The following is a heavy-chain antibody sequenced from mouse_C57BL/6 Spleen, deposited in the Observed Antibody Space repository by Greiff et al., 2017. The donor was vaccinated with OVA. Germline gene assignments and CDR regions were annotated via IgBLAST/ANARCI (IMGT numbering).Heavy chain of an antibody. Sequence: VQLQQSGAELVMPGASVKLSCKASGYTFTSYWMHWVKQRPGQGLEWIGEIDPSDSYTNYNQKFKGKFTLTVDKSSSTAYLQLSSLTSEDSAVYYCARRLLRAMDYWGQGTSVTVSS. D-gene: IGHD2-3*01. CDR2: IDPSDSYT. CDR3: ARRLLRAMDY. V-gene: IGHV1-69*01. J-gene: IGHJ4*01. CDR1: GYTFTSYW.